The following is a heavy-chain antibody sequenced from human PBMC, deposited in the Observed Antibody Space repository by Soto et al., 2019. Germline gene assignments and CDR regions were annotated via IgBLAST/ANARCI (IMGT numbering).Heavy chain of an antibody. J-gene: IGHJ3*02. D-gene: IGHD3-22*01. V-gene: IGHV1-69*13. CDR1: GGTFSSYA. Sequence: RASVKVSCKASGGTFSSYAISWVRQAPGQGLEWMGGIIPIFGTANYAQKFQGRVTITADESTSTAYMELSSLRSEDTAVYYCARGILATTYYYDSSGYYFDIWGQGTMVTVSS. CDR3: ARGILATTYYYDSSGYYFDI. CDR2: IIPIFGTA.